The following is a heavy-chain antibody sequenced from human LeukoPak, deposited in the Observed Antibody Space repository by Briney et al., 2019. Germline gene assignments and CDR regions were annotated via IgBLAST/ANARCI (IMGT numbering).Heavy chain of an antibody. J-gene: IGHJ3*02. D-gene: IGHD3-3*01. CDR3: ARALRILRANGPGVAGLPII. Sequence: ASVKVSCKTSGYTFTTYVFNWVRQAPGQGLEWMGWINTNTGNPTYAQGFTGRFVFSLDTSVSTAYLQISSLKAEDTAVYYCARALRILRANGPGVAGLPIIWGQGTMVTVSS. V-gene: IGHV7-4-1*02. CDR2: INTNTGNP. CDR1: GYTFTTYV.